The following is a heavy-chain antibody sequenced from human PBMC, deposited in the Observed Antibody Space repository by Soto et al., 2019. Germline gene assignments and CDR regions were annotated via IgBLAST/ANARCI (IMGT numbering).Heavy chain of an antibody. D-gene: IGHD3-10*01. V-gene: IGHV4-59*08. CDR1: GDSLTNYY. Sequence: QVQLQESGPGLVKPSETLSLTCTVSGDSLTNYYCSWFRQPQGKGLEWIGYIMYSGYSAYNLSLKRRVTMSMNTSKTQFSLMLESVTATATAVYYCARHGFGPLHGLVDVWGQGTTVIVSS. CDR3: ARHGFGPLHGLVDV. J-gene: IGHJ6*02. CDR2: IMYSGYS.